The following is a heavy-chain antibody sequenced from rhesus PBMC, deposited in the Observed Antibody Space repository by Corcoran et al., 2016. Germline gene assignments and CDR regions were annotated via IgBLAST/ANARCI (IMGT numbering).Heavy chain of an antibody. V-gene: IGHV3-100*02. CDR2: ISASGHPQ. Sequence: DVQLVESGGGLVKPGGSLRLSCVASGFTFTTYEMHWFRQAPGEGLNWFLVISASGHPQYSANSLKGRFTISKDNAKKSLFLQMNSLRAEDTAVYYCTHYQRGYWGQGVLVTVSS. CDR1: GFTFTTYE. J-gene: IGHJ4*01. CDR3: THYQRGY. D-gene: IGHD4-11*01.